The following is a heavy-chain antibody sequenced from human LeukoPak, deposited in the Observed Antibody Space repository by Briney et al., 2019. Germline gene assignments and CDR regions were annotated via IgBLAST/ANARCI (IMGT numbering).Heavy chain of an antibody. CDR1: GFTFSSYA. CDR3: VKGKQWELPFDC. D-gene: IGHD1-26*01. Sequence: PGRSLRLSCAASGFTFSSYAMHWVRQAPGKGLEWVAVIWYDGSNKYYADSVKGRFTISRDNSKNTLYLQMNSLRAEDTALYYCVKGKQWELPFDCWGQGTLVTVSS. V-gene: IGHV3-33*06. CDR2: IWYDGSNK. J-gene: IGHJ4*02.